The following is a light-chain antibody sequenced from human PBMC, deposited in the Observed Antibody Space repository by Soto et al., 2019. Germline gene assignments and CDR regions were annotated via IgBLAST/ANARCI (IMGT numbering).Light chain of an antibody. J-gene: IGKJ3*01. Sequence: EIVLTQSPATVSVSPGESATLSCRASQSVRNYLAWYQQKPGQAPRLLIFDASNRATGIPSRFSGSGSGTYFTLTISSLEPEDFAVYYCPQRSNSPPWTFGPGTRVDL. CDR3: PQRSNSPPWT. CDR2: DAS. V-gene: IGKV3-11*01. CDR1: QSVRNY.